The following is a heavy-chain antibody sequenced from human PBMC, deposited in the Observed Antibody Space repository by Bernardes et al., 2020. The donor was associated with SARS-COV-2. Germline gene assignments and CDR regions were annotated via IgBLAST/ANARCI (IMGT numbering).Heavy chain of an antibody. CDR3: ARGGHDSSGFYFDY. D-gene: IGHD3-22*01. CDR1: GFTFSSYG. V-gene: IGHV3-30*03. CDR2: ISYDGSNK. J-gene: IGHJ4*02. Sequence: GGSLRLSCAASGFTFSSYGMHWVRQAPGKGLEWVAVISYDGSNKYYADSVKGRFTISRDNSKNTLYLQMNSLRAEDTAVYYCARGGHDSSGFYFDYWGQGTLVTVSS.